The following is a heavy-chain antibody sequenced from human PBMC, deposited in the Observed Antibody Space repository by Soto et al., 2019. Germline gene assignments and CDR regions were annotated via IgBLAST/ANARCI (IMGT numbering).Heavy chain of an antibody. CDR3: AKDFANYYDRSEDI. D-gene: IGHD3-22*01. CDR2: ISYDGSNK. V-gene: IGHV3-30*18. Sequence: GGSLRLSCAASGFTFSSYGMLWVRQAPGKGLEWVAVISYDGSNKYYADSVKGRFTISRDNSKNTLYLQMNSLRAEDTAVYYCAKDFANYYDRSEDIWGQGTMVTVSS. CDR1: GFTFSSYG. J-gene: IGHJ3*02.